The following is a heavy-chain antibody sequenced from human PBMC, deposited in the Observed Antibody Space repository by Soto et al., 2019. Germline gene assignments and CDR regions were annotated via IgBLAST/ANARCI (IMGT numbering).Heavy chain of an antibody. V-gene: IGHV3-33*01. CDR3: ARDRQPEERAFWSGYFGGNYYYGMDV. Sequence: QVQLVESGGGVVQPGRSLRLSCAASGFTFSNYGIHWVRQAPGRGLEWVAVIWNDGSKKYYADSVKGRFIISRDNSKNTLFLQMNSLRAEDTAVYFCARDRQPEERAFWSGYFGGNYYYGMDVWGQGTTVTVSS. D-gene: IGHD3-3*01. J-gene: IGHJ6*02. CDR2: IWNDGSKK. CDR1: GFTFSNYG.